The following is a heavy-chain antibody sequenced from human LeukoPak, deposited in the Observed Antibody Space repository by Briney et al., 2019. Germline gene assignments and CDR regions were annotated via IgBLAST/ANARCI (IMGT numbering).Heavy chain of an antibody. CDR2: IYSGGST. Sequence: HTGGSLRLSCAASGFTFSSYAMSWVRQAPGKGLEWVSVIYSGGSTYYADSVKGRFTISRDNSKNTLYLQMNSLRAEDTAVYYCARGSLSEVRGELSYAFDIWGQGTMVTVSS. CDR1: GFTFSSYA. CDR3: ARGSLSEVRGELSYAFDI. D-gene: IGHD3-16*02. J-gene: IGHJ3*02. V-gene: IGHV3-66*01.